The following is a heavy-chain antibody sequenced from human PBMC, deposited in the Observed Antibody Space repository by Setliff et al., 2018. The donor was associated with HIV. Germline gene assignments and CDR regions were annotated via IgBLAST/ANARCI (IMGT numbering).Heavy chain of an antibody. Sequence: PGGSLRLSCAASGFTISSYAMSWVRQAPGKGLEWVATMSGSTGDTYYADSVKGRFTISRDNSKNTLSLQMNSLGAEDTAVYYCAREVVGATERYYFDYWGQGTLVTVSS. CDR1: GFTISSYA. D-gene: IGHD1-26*01. CDR3: AREVVGATERYYFDY. J-gene: IGHJ4*02. CDR2: MSGSTGDT. V-gene: IGHV3-23*01.